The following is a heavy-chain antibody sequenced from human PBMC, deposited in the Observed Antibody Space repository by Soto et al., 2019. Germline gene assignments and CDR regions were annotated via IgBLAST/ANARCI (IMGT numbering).Heavy chain of an antibody. D-gene: IGHD2-8*01. CDR2: VGGSDDDK. Sequence: EVQLLESGGGVVQPGGSLRLSCAASGFTFSDYAMSWVRQTPGKGLQWVSGVGGSDDDKHYADSVRGRFIVSRDNSKDTLYLQMNSLRADDTAIYYCAKDATSGNGVWDPFDMWGQGTEVTVSS. V-gene: IGHV3-23*01. CDR3: AKDATSGNGVWDPFDM. J-gene: IGHJ3*02. CDR1: GFTFSDYA.